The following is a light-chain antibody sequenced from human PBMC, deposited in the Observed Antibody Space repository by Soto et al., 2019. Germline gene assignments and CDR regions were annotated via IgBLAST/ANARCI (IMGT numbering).Light chain of an antibody. CDR1: SSDVGGYNY. CDR2: EVN. V-gene: IGLV2-8*01. Sequence: QSALTQPPSASGSPGLSVAISCTGTSSDVGGYNYVSWYQQHPGKAPKLMIYEVNKRPSGIPDRFSGSKSGNTASLTVSGLHAEDEADYYCSSYAGSSNVFGTGTKVTVL. J-gene: IGLJ1*01. CDR3: SSYAGSSNV.